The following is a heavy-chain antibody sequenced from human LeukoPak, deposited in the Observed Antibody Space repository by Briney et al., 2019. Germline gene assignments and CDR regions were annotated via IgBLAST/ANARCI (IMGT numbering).Heavy chain of an antibody. CDR1: GYTFTSYG. J-gene: IGHJ4*02. Sequence: ASVKVSCKASGYTFTSYGISWVRQAPGQRLEWMGWISVYNGHTNYAQKLQDRVTMTRDTSTSTVYMELSSLRSEDTAVYYCARGLDSSGYDDYWGQGTLVTVSS. CDR2: ISVYNGHT. D-gene: IGHD3-22*01. V-gene: IGHV1-18*01. CDR3: ARGLDSSGYDDY.